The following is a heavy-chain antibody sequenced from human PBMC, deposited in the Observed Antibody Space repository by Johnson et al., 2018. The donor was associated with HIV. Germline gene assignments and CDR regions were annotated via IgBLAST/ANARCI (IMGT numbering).Heavy chain of an antibody. V-gene: IGHV3-7*05. Sequence: VQLVESGGGVVQPGGSLRLSCAASGFTFSSYWMSWVRQAPGKGLEWVANIKQDGSETYYVDSVKGRFTISRDNAKNSLYLQMDSLRGEDTAVYFCARPPAYLYKATFSIWGQGTMVTVSS. CDR2: IKQDGSET. CDR3: ARPPAYLYKATFSI. J-gene: IGHJ3*02. CDR1: GFTFSSYW. D-gene: IGHD3-16*02.